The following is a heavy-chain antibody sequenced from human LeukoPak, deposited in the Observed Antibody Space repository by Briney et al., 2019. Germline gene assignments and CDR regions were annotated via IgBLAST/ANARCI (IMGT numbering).Heavy chain of an antibody. D-gene: IGHD1-26*01. CDR2: ISYDGSNK. V-gene: IGHV3-30-3*01. Sequence: PGGSLRLSCAASGFTFSSYAMHWVRQAPGKGLEWVAVISYDGSNKYYADSVKGRFTISRDNSKNTLYLQMNSLRAEDTAVYYCARRERSSQFDYWGQGTLVTVSS. CDR1: GFTFSSYA. CDR3: ARRERSSQFDY. J-gene: IGHJ4*02.